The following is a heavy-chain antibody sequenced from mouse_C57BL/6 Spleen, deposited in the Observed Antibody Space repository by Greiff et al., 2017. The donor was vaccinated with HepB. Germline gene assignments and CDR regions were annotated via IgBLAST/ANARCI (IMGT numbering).Heavy chain of an antibody. CDR3: ARLGDYYGSSYYWYFDV. CDR2: IDPSNSYT. J-gene: IGHJ1*03. CDR1: ANPFPSTG. D-gene: IGHD1-1*01. V-gene: IGHV1-69*01. Sequence: QLRHPGARLLFPGASGNFSSRASANPFPSTGWPGVNRGPGQGLGGMGGIDPSNSYTNYNQKFKGKSTLTVDKSSSTAYMQLSSLTSEDSAVYYCARLGDYYGSSYYWYFDVWGTGTTVTVSS.